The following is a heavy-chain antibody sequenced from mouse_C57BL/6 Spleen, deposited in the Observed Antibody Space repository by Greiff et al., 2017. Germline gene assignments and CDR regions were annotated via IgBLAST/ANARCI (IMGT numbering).Heavy chain of an antibody. Sequence: EVKLQESGPELVKPGASVKMSCKASGYTFTDYNMHWVKQSHGKSLEWIGYINPNNGGTSYNQKFKGKATLTVNKSSSTAYMELRSLTSEESAVYYCARSMDGPHEGYWGQGTTLTVSS. V-gene: IGHV1-22*01. CDR1: GYTFTDYN. CDR2: INPNNGGT. D-gene: IGHD2-3*01. J-gene: IGHJ2*01. CDR3: ARSMDGPHEGY.